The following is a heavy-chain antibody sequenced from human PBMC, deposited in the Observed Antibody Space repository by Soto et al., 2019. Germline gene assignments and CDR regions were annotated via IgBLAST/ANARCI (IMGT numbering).Heavy chain of an antibody. V-gene: IGHV4-34*01. CDR3: ERGTKDYMGFLAFDI. Sequence: QVQLQQWGAGLLKPSETLSLTCAVYGESFSGYYWSWIRQPPGKGLEWIGEINHSGSTNYNPSLKSRVTISVDTSKNQFSLKLSSVTDADTAVYYCERGTKDYMGFLAFDIWGQGTMVTVSS. CDR2: INHSGST. CDR1: GESFSGYY. J-gene: IGHJ3*02. D-gene: IGHD3-16*01.